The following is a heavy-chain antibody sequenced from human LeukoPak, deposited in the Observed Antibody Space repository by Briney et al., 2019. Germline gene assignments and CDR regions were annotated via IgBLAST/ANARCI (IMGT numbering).Heavy chain of an antibody. CDR3: AKHYGSVYYYYYYMDV. D-gene: IGHD3-10*01. Sequence: GGSLRLSCAASGFTFSDYYMSWIRQAPGKGLEWVSYISSSGSTIYYADSVKGRFTISRDNAKNSLYLQMNSLRAEDTAVYYCAKHYGSVYYYYYYMDVWGKGTTVTISS. CDR1: GFTFSDYY. CDR2: ISSSGSTI. V-gene: IGHV3-11*04. J-gene: IGHJ6*03.